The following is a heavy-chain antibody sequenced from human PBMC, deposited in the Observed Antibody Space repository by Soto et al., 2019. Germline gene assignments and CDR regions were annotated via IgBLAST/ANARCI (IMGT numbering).Heavy chain of an antibody. CDR2: INHSGST. V-gene: IGHV4-34*01. J-gene: IGHJ6*03. CDR1: GGSFSGYY. CDR3: ATTIHCSSTYVRSVLCYYYYMDV. Sequence: SETLSLTCAVYGGSFSGYYWSWIRQPPGKGLEWIGEINHSGSTNYNPSLKSRVTISVDTSKNQFSLKLSSVTAADTAVYYCATTIHCSSTYVRSVLCYYYYMDVWCKGTXVTVSS. D-gene: IGHD2-2*01.